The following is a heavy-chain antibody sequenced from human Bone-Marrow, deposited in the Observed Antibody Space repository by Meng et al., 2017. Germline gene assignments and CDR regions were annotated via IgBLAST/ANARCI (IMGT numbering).Heavy chain of an antibody. CDR3: ARGVRRSCSGGSCLYNWFDP. V-gene: IGHV4-38-2*02. CDR1: GYSISSGYY. CDR2: IYHSGST. J-gene: IGHJ5*02. Sequence: SETLSLTCTVSGYSISSGYYWGWIRQPPGKGLEWIGSIYHSGSTYYNPSLKSRVTISVDTSKNQFSLKLSSVTAADTAVYYCARGVRRSCSGGSCLYNWFDPWGQGTLVTVSS. D-gene: IGHD2-15*01.